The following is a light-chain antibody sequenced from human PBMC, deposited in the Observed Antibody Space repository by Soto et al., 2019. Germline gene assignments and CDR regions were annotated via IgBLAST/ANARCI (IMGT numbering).Light chain of an antibody. V-gene: IGKV3-20*01. Sequence: EIVMTQSPATLSVSPGDRATLSCRASQTISSTYLAWYQQKPGQAPRLLIYAASTRATGIPDRFSGSGSGTDFTLTISRLEPEDFAVYYCQQYGSSGTFGQGTKVDIK. CDR2: AAS. J-gene: IGKJ1*01. CDR3: QQYGSSGT. CDR1: QTISSTY.